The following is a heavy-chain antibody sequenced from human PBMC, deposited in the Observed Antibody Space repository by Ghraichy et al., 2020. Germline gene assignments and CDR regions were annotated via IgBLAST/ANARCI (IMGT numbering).Heavy chain of an antibody. V-gene: IGHV4-4*02. J-gene: IGHJ4*02. Sequence: SETLSLTCAVSGGSISSSNWWSWVRQPPGKGLEWIGEIYHSGSTNYNPSLKSRVTISVAKSKNQFSLKLSSVTAAATAVYYCARAPHRVRFDYWGQGTLVTVSS. CDR3: ARAPHRVRFDY. CDR1: GGSISSSNW. CDR2: IYHSGST. D-gene: IGHD6-6*01.